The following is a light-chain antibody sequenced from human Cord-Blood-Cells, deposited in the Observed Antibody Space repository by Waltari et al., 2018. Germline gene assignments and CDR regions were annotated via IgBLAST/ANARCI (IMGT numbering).Light chain of an antibody. CDR3: QSADSSGTYWV. CDR1: ALPKQY. J-gene: IGLJ3*02. V-gene: IGLV3-25*02. CDR2: KDS. Sequence: SYELTQPPPVSVSPGQTARITCPGDALPKQYAYWYQQKPGQAPVLVIYKDSERPSGIPERFSGSSSGTTVTLTSSGVQAEDEADYYCQSADSSGTYWVFGGGTKLTVL.